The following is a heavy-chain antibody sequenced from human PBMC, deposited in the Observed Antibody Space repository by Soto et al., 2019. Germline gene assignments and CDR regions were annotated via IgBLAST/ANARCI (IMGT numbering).Heavy chain of an antibody. J-gene: IGHJ6*02. CDR1: CISITSIRYY. CDR2: IYYSGST. CDR3: ARHSVYGMDV. D-gene: IGHD6-19*01. V-gene: IGHV4-39*01. Sequence: SGTRSLTRSIPCISITSIRYYWGWIRQPPGKGLEWIGSIYYSGSTYYNPSLKSRVTISVDTSKNQFSLKLSSVTAADTAVYYCARHSVYGMDVWGQGTTVT.